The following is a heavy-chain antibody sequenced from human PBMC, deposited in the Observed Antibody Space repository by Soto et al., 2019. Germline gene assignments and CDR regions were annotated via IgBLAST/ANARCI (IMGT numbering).Heavy chain of an antibody. CDR1: GFTVDDYA. V-gene: IGHV3-9*01. J-gene: IGHJ6*02. D-gene: IGHD6-6*01. Sequence: EVQLVESGEGLVQPGRSLRLSCAASGFTVDDYAMHWVRQAPGKGLEWVSGISWNSGSIGYADSVKGRFTISRDNAKNSLYLQMNSLRAEDTALYYCAKVGVYSSSSTLYYGMDVWGQGTTVTVSS. CDR3: AKVGVYSSSSTLYYGMDV. CDR2: ISWNSGSI.